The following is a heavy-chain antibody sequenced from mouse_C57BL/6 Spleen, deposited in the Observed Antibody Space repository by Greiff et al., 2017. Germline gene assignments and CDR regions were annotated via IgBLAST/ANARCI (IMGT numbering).Heavy chain of an antibody. CDR3: ARDRTVVATRGFDV. D-gene: IGHD1-1*01. J-gene: IGHJ1*03. CDR2: ISYDGSN. Sequence: ESGPGLVKPSQSLSLTCSVTGYSITSGYYWNWIRQFPGNKLEWMGYISYDGSNNYNPSLKNRISITRDTSKNQFFLKLNSVTTEDTATYYGARDRTVVATRGFDVWGTGTTVTVSS. V-gene: IGHV3-6*01. CDR1: GYSITSGYY.